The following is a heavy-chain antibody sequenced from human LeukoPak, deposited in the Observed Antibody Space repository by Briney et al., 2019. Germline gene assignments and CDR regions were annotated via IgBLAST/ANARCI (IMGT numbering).Heavy chain of an antibody. D-gene: IGHD1-20*01. V-gene: IGHV3-33*06. Sequence: GGSLRLSCAASGFRFSDFGMHWVRQAPGKGLEWVAVIWYDRSKKFYADSVEGRFTVSSDNSKNTLFLQMNSLRDEDTAVYYCAKGDNYKPLYFDNWGQGSLVTVTA. CDR2: IWYDRSKK. J-gene: IGHJ4*02. CDR1: GFRFSDFG. CDR3: AKGDNYKPLYFDN.